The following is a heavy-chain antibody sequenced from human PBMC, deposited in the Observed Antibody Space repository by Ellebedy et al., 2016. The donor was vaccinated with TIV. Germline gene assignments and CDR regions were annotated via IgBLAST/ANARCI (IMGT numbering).Heavy chain of an antibody. V-gene: IGHV3-33*01. Sequence: PGGSLRLSCVESGLISDNFSMHWVRQAPGKGPEWVAVVWHGGNAKYYADSVKGRFTISRDNFKNTLYLQMDSLRVEDTAVYYCVRGRQEVLGDSWGLGTLVTVSP. D-gene: IGHD2/OR15-2a*01. CDR1: GLISDNFS. CDR2: VWHGGNAK. CDR3: VRGRQEVLGDS. J-gene: IGHJ4*02.